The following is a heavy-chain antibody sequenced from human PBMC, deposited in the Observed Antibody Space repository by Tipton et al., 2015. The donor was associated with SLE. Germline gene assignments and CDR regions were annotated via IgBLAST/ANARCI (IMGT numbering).Heavy chain of an antibody. V-gene: IGHV3-48*03. J-gene: IGHJ3*01. CDR1: GFMFSSYE. CDR3: ASHPRHNRDYTDFVDGLDL. D-gene: IGHD4-17*01. Sequence: SLRLSCAASGFMFSSYEMNWVRQAPGKGLEWISYISSGDGTIYYADSVKGRFTISRDNAKNSLYLEMNSLRAEDTAVYYCASHPRHNRDYTDFVDGLDLWGQGTMVTVSS. CDR2: ISSGDGTI.